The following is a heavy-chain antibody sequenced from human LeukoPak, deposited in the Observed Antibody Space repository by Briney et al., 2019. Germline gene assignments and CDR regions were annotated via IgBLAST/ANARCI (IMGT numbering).Heavy chain of an antibody. D-gene: IGHD2-2*03. CDR2: IRSTPDGGAT. CDR1: GFTFINSW. Sequence: GGSLRLSCAASGFTFINSWMTWVRQAPGKGLERVGRIRSTPDGGATDYAAPVKGRFTISRDDSKNTLYLQMSSLRTEDTAVYYCATDLHFGYCTATSCANYWGQGTLVTVSS. J-gene: IGHJ4*02. CDR3: ATDLHFGYCTATSCANY. V-gene: IGHV3-15*01.